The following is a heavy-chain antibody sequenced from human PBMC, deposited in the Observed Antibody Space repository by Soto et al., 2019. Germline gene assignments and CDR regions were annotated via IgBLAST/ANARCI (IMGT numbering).Heavy chain of an antibody. J-gene: IGHJ3*02. CDR1: EFTFTGHW. V-gene: IGHV3-74*01. D-gene: IGHD2-2*01. CDR2: INTEGDST. CDR3: AREAGYCSTTSCYRRAFDT. Sequence: EVQLVESGGDLVQPGGSLRLSCAASEFTFTGHWMHWVRQVPGKGLVWVARINTEGDSTNYADSVKGRFTISRDSATNTVYLQMNGLGVDDTSVYFCAREAGYCSTTSCYRRAFDTWGQGTMVTVSS.